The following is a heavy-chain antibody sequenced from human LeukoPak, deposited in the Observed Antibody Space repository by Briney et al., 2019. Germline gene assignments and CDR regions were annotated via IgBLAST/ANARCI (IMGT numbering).Heavy chain of an antibody. Sequence: SVKVSCKASGGTLSSYAISWVRQAPGQGLEWMGRIIPILGIANYAQKFQGRVTITADKSTSTAYMELSSLRSEDTAVYYCARDNREYSYGEAFDYWGQGTLVTVSS. D-gene: IGHD5-18*01. CDR3: ARDNREYSYGEAFDY. CDR1: GGTLSSYA. V-gene: IGHV1-69*04. CDR2: IIPILGIA. J-gene: IGHJ4*02.